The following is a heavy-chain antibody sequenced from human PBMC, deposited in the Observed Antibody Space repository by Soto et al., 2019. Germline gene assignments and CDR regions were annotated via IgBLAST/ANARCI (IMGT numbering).Heavy chain of an antibody. J-gene: IGHJ5*02. V-gene: IGHV3-33*01. CDR2: IWYDGSNK. CDR3: ARERVQHDIFTGYYYHWFDP. CDR1: GFTFSSYG. D-gene: IGHD3-9*01. Sequence: GGSLRLSCAASGFTFSSYGMHGVRQAPGKGLEWVAVIWYDGSNKYYADSVKSRFTISRDNSKNTLYLQMNSLRAEDTAVYYSARERVQHDIFTGYYYHWFDPWGQGTLVTVAS.